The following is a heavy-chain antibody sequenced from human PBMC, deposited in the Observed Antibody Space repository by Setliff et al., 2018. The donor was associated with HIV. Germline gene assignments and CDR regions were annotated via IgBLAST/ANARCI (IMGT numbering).Heavy chain of an antibody. J-gene: IGHJ5*02. CDR2: INHSGRT. CDR1: GGSFSGSY. V-gene: IGHV4-34*01. D-gene: IGHD1-26*01. CDR3: ARGPYSRKFDP. Sequence: SETLSLTCAVYGGSFSGSYWSWVRQHPGKGLEWIGEINHSGRTNYNPSLKGRVIMSEDTSKNHFSLRLNSVTAADTAVYFCARGPYSRKFDPWGQGTLVTVSS.